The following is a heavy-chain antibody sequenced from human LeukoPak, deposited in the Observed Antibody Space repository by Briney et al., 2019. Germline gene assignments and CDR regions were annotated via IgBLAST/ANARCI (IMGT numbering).Heavy chain of an antibody. CDR1: AYTFTAYY. CDR3: ARDLGRIGVTGTRGFDS. V-gene: IGHV1-2*02. CDR2: INPNSGGT. J-gene: IGHJ4*02. Sequence: ASVKGSCKASAYTFTAYYMHWVRQAPGQGLEWMGWINPNSGGTNYAQKFQGRVAMTRDTSISTAYMDLDRLTSDDTAVYYCARDLGRIGVTGTRGFDSWGQGTLVTVSS. D-gene: IGHD6-19*01.